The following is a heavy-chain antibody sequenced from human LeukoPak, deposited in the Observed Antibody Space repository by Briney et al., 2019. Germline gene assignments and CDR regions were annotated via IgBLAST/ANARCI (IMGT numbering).Heavy chain of an antibody. J-gene: IGHJ4*02. D-gene: IGHD4-11*01. CDR3: SKAGDTNYYRHGDY. Sequence: AGGSLRLSCAASGFTFSSYSMNWVRQAPGRGLEWVSVISGNSGATYYADSVKGRFTISRDNAKNTVYLQMNNLRGEDTALYYCSKAGDTNYYRHGDYWGQGTLVTVSS. CDR2: ISGNSGAT. CDR1: GFTFSSYS. V-gene: IGHV3-23*01.